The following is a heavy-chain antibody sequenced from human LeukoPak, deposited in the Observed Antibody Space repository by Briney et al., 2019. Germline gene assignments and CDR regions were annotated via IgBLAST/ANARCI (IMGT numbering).Heavy chain of an antibody. D-gene: IGHD2-15*01. CDR3: VRAAGICSGSSCYPNWFDR. Sequence: PGGSLRPSCAASEFTFTTYAMSWVRQAPGKGLEWVSAVSAGATTWYADSVKGRFIISRDNSKNTLYLQMNSLRVEDSALYYCVRAAGICSGSSCYPNWFDRWGQGTLVTASS. CDR2: VSAGATT. J-gene: IGHJ5*02. CDR1: EFTFTTYA. V-gene: IGHV3-23*01.